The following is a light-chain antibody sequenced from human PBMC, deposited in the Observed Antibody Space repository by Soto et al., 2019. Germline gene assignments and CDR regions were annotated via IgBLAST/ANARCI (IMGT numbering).Light chain of an antibody. CDR2: GAS. CDR3: QQYNNWPPET. CDR1: QSVSSN. J-gene: IGKJ1*01. V-gene: IGKV3-15*01. Sequence: EIVMTQSPATLSVSPGERATLSCRASQSVSSNLAWYQQKPGQAPRLLIYGASTRATGIPARFSGSGSRTEFTLTISSLQSEYFAVYYFQQYNNWPPETFGQGTKVEIK.